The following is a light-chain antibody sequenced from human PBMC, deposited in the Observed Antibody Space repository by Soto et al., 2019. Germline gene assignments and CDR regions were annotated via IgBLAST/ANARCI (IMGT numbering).Light chain of an antibody. CDR3: QQYENSVMYT. J-gene: IGKJ2*01. CDR1: QSVRSSF. Sequence: EIVLTQSPGTQSLSPGERATLSCRASQSVRSSFFAWYQQKPGQAPRLLIYDVSVRATGIPDRFSGSGSGTDFTLTINRLEPEDFAVYYCQQYENSVMYTFGQGTKLEIK. CDR2: DVS. V-gene: IGKV3-20*01.